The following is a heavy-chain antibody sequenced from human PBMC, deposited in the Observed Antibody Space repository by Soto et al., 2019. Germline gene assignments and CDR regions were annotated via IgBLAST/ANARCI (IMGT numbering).Heavy chain of an antibody. CDR2: INPKSGGT. D-gene: IGHD2-8*01. J-gene: IGHJ6*02. Sequence: ASVKVSCKASGYSFTDYHIHWVRQAPGQGLEWLGRINPKSGGTSTAQKFQGWVTMTRDRSISTVYMELTRLRSDDTAVYFCARGHSTDCTNGVCSFFYNHEMDVWGQGTTVTVSS. CDR1: GYSFTDYH. CDR3: ARGHSTDCTNGVCSFFYNHEMDV. V-gene: IGHV1-2*04.